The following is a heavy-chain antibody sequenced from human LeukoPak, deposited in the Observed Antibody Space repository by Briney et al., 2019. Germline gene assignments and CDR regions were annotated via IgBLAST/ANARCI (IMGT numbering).Heavy chain of an antibody. J-gene: IGHJ3*02. D-gene: IGHD6-13*01. V-gene: IGHV3-33*01. CDR1: GFTFSSYG. CDR2: IWYDGSNK. Sequence: PGGSLRLSCAASGFTFSSYGMHWVRQAPGKGLEWVAVIWYDGSNKYYADSVKGRFTISRDNSKNTLYLQMSSLRAEDTAVYYCARAPPIRAAAGNDDAFDIWGQGTMVTVSS. CDR3: ARAPPIRAAAGNDDAFDI.